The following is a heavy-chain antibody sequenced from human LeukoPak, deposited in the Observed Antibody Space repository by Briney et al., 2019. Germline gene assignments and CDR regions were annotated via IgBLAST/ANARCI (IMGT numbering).Heavy chain of an antibody. J-gene: IGHJ4*02. CDR1: GFTFSSYS. Sequence: AGGSLRLSCAASGFTFSSYSMNWVRQAPGKGLEWVSAISGSGGSTYYADSVKGRFTISRDNSKNTLYLQMNSLRAEDTAVYYCAFTYYYDSSGYRGRFDYWGQGTLVTVSS. V-gene: IGHV3-23*01. D-gene: IGHD3-22*01. CDR2: ISGSGGST. CDR3: AFTYYYDSSGYRGRFDY.